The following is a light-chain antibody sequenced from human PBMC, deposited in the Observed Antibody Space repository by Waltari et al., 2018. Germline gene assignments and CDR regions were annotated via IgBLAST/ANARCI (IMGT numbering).Light chain of an antibody. CDR2: QST. V-gene: IGLV3-1*01. J-gene: IGLJ1*01. CDR1: KLGYKY. CDR3: QAWDSTTAHYV. Sequence: SYELIQPPPVSVTPGQTASITCSGDKLGYKYVCWYQQKPGQSPVLVIYQSTKRPSGIPERFSGSNSGNTATLTISGTQAVDEADYYCQAWDSTTAHYVFGTGTKVTVL.